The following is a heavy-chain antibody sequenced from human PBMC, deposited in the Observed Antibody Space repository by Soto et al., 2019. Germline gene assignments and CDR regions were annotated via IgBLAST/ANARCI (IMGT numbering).Heavy chain of an antibody. D-gene: IGHD3-10*01. CDR2: ISGSGGST. J-gene: IGHJ5*02. Sequence: EVPLLESGGGLIQPGGSLRLSCAASGLTFSSYAMSWVRQAPGKGLEWVSAISGSGGSTYYADSVKGRFTISRDNSQSTLHLQMSSLRAADTAVSFCARDQLKIRGVIHNWSEPWGQGTLVTVSS. V-gene: IGHV3-23*01. CDR3: ARDQLKIRGVIHNWSEP. CDR1: GLTFSSYA.